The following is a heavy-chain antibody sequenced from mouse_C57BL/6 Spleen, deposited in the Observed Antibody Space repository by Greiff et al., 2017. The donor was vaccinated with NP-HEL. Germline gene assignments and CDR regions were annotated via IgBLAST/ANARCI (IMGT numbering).Heavy chain of an antibody. CDR1: GFTFSSYA. Sequence: EVQGVESGGGLVKPGGSLKLSCAASGFTFSSYAMSWVRQTPEKRLEWVATISDGGSYTYYPDNVKGRFTISRDNAKNNLYLQRSHLKSEDTAMYYCARVDYGPFDYWGQGTTLTVSS. V-gene: IGHV5-4*01. D-gene: IGHD1-2*01. J-gene: IGHJ2*01. CDR3: ARVDYGPFDY. CDR2: ISDGGSYT.